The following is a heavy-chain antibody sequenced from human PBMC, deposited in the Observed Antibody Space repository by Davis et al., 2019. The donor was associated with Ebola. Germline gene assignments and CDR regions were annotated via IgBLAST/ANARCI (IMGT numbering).Heavy chain of an antibody. V-gene: IGHV1-18*01. D-gene: IGHD1-26*01. CDR2: ISAYNGNT. CDR3: ASTQTSWAFDY. CDR1: GYTFTSSG. J-gene: IGHJ4*02. Sequence: AASVTVSCKASGYTFTSSGISWVRQAPGQGLEWMGWISAYNGNTNYAQKLQGRVTMTTDTSTSTAYMELRSLRSDDTAVYYCASTQTSWAFDYWGQGTLVTVSS.